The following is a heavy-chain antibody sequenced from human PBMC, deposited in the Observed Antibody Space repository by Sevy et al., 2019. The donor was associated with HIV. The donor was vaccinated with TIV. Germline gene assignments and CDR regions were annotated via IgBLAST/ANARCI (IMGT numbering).Heavy chain of an antibody. V-gene: IGHV1-24*01. CDR1: GYTLTELS. CDR3: ATVGRAARRNGDYYYYYGMDV. Sequence: ASVKVSCKVSGYTLTELSMHWVRQAHGKGLEWMGGFDPEDGETIYAQKFQGRVTMTEDTSTDTAYMELSSLRSEDTAVYYCATVGRAARRNGDYYYYYGMDVWGQGTTVTVSS. CDR2: FDPEDGET. J-gene: IGHJ6*02. D-gene: IGHD6-6*01.